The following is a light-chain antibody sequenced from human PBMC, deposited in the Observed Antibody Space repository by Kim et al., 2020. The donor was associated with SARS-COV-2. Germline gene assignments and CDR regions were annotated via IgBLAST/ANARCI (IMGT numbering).Light chain of an antibody. V-gene: IGLV3-19*01. Sequence: SSALTQDPAVSVALGQTVRITCQGDSLRSYYASWYQQKPGQAPVLVIYGKNNRPSGIPDRFSGSSSGNTASLTITGAQAEDEADYYCNSRDSSGKDVVFG. J-gene: IGLJ2*01. CDR1: SLRSYY. CDR3: NSRDSSGKDVV. CDR2: GKN.